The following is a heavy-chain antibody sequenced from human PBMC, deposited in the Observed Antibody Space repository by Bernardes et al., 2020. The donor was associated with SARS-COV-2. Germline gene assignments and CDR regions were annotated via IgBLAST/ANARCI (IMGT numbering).Heavy chain of an antibody. J-gene: IGHJ4*02. V-gene: IGHV3-33*01. CDR1: GFTFSSYG. Sequence: GGSLRLSCAASGFTFSSYGMHWVRQAPGKGLEWVAVIWYDGSNKYYADSVKGRFTISRDNSKNTLYLQMNSLRAEDTAVYYCARGPVVVVAAPFDYWGQGTLVTVSS. CDR3: ARGPVVVVAAPFDY. CDR2: IWYDGSNK. D-gene: IGHD2-15*01.